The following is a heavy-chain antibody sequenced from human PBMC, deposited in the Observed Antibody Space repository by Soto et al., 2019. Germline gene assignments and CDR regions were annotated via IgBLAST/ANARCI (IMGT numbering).Heavy chain of an antibody. J-gene: IGHJ4*02. D-gene: IGHD6-13*01. Sequence: EVQLLESGGGLVQPGGSLRLSCAASGFTFSSYAMSWVRQAPGKGLEWVSAISGSGGSTYYADSVKGRFTISRDNSKNTLYLQMNSLRAEETAVYYCAKDQFEVVGQQLVGLNLYWGQGTLVTVSS. CDR1: GFTFSSYA. CDR3: AKDQFEVVGQQLVGLNLY. CDR2: ISGSGGST. V-gene: IGHV3-23*01.